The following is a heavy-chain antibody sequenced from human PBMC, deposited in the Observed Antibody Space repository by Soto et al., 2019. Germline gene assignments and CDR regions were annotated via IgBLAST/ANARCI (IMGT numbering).Heavy chain of an antibody. Sequence: ASVKVSCKASGYTFTSYGISWVRQAPGQGLEWMGWISAYNGNTNYAQKLQGRVTMTTDTSTSTAYMELSRLRSDDTAVYYCARGYSGYDRNHFDYWGQGTLVTVSS. J-gene: IGHJ4*02. D-gene: IGHD5-12*01. CDR1: GYTFTSYG. V-gene: IGHV1-18*01. CDR2: ISAYNGNT. CDR3: ARGYSGYDRNHFDY.